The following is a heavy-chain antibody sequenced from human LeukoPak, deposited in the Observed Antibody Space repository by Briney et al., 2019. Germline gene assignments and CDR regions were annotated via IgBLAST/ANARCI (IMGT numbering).Heavy chain of an antibody. Sequence: SQTLSLTCAVSGGSISSGGYSWSWVRQPPGRGLEWIGYIYHSGSTYYNPSLKSRVTISVDRSKNQFSLKLSSVTAADTAVYYCARGRDGYKPDFDYWGQGTLVTVSS. J-gene: IGHJ4*02. D-gene: IGHD5-24*01. CDR2: IYHSGST. CDR3: ARGRDGYKPDFDY. V-gene: IGHV4-30-2*01. CDR1: GGSISSGGYS.